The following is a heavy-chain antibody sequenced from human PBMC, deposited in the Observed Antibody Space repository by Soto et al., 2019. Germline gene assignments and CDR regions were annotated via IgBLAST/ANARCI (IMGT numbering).Heavy chain of an antibody. CDR2: INPSGGST. CDR3: ATSTTVLTYSYYYFGMDV. Sequence: ASVKVSCKASGYTFTSYYMHWVRQAPGQGLEWMGIINPSGGSTSYAQKFQGRVTVTRDTSTSTVDMELSSLISEDTAVYYCATSTTVLTYSYYYFGMDVWGQGTTVTVSS. D-gene: IGHD4-17*01. CDR1: GYTFTSYY. V-gene: IGHV1-46*01. J-gene: IGHJ6*02.